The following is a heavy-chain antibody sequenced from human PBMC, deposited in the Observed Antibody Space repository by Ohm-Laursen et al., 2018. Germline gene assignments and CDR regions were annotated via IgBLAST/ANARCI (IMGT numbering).Heavy chain of an antibody. CDR1: GFTFTDYW. CDR3: ARPKSRRALDV. J-gene: IGHJ3*01. V-gene: IGHV3-7*01. D-gene: IGHD2-2*01. Sequence: SLRLSCTASGFTFTDYWMIWVRRAPGKGLEWVANIKQDGSEKNYVDSVKGRFTITRDNAKNSLYLQMNSLRVEDTAVYYCARPKSRRALDVWGQGTMVTVPS. CDR2: IKQDGSEK.